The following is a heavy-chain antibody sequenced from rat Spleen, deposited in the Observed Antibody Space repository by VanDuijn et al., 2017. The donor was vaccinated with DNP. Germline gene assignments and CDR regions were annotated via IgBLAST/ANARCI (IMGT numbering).Heavy chain of an antibody. CDR3: TTGAAIGFAY. CDR2: ISASGGST. V-gene: IGHV5-19*01. CDR1: GFTFSNYG. J-gene: IGHJ3*01. Sequence: EVQLVESGGGLVQPGRSLKLSCAASGFTFSNYGMAWVRQAPKKGLEWVATISASGGSTSYRDSVKGRFTISRDNAKSILYLQMDSLRSEDTATYYCTTGAAIGFAYWGQGTLVTVSS. D-gene: IGHD1-2*01.